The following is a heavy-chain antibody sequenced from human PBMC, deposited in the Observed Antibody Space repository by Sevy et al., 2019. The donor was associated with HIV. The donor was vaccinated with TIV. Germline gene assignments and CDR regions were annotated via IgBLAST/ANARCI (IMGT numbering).Heavy chain of an antibody. J-gene: IGHJ4*02. D-gene: IGHD3-22*01. V-gene: IGHV3-30-3*01. CDR1: GFTFSSYA. Sequence: GGSVRLSCAASGFTFSSYAMHWVRQAPGKGLEWVAVISYDGSNKYYADSVKGRFTISRDNSKNTLYLQMNSLRAEDTAVYYCARDQSTYYYDSSGYYAFDYWGQGTLVTVSS. CDR2: ISYDGSNK. CDR3: ARDQSTYYYDSSGYYAFDY.